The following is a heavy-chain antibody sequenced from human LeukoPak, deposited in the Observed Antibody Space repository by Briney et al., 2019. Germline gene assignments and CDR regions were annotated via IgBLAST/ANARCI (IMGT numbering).Heavy chain of an antibody. V-gene: IGHV4-34*01. CDR3: ARKGYYYDSSGYYSSRWFDP. J-gene: IGHJ5*02. Sequence: PSETLSLTCAVYGGSFSGYYWSWIRQPPGKGLEWIGEINHSGSTNYNPSLKSRVTTSVDTSKNQFSLKLSSVTAADTAVYYCARKGYYYDSSGYYSSRWFDPWGQGTLVTVSS. CDR1: GGSFSGYY. D-gene: IGHD3-22*01. CDR2: INHSGST.